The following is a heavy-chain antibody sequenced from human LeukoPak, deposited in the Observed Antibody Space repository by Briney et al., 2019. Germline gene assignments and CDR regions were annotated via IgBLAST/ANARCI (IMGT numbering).Heavy chain of an antibody. V-gene: IGHV1-18*01. Sequence: GASVKVSCKASGYTFTSYGISWVRQAPGQGLEWMGWISAYNGNTNYAQKLQGRVTMTTDTSTSTAYMELRSLRSDHTAVYYCAIEHRRAKLLTFDYWGQGTLVTVSS. CDR2: ISAYNGNT. D-gene: IGHD2-15*01. CDR3: AIEHRRAKLLTFDY. CDR1: GYTFTSYG. J-gene: IGHJ4*02.